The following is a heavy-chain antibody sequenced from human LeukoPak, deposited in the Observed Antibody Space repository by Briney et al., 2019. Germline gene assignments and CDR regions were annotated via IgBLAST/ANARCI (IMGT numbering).Heavy chain of an antibody. Sequence: GGSLRLSCAATGFTFSSYWMHWVRQAPGKGLVWVPRINSDGSSTSYADSVKGRFTISRDNAKNTLYLQMNSLRADDTAVYYCARDVGYCSGGSCYRWFASWGQGTLVIVSS. V-gene: IGHV3-74*01. CDR2: INSDGSST. J-gene: IGHJ5*01. D-gene: IGHD2-15*01. CDR1: GFTFSSYW. CDR3: ARDVGYCSGGSCYRWFAS.